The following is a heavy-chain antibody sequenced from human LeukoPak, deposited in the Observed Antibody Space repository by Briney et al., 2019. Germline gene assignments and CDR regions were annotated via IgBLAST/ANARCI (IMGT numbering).Heavy chain of an antibody. CDR2: ISGSGGST. CDR3: AKVFSIVGATTFDY. V-gene: IGHV3-23*01. Sequence: GGSLRLSCAASGFTFSSYTMSWVRQAPGKGLEWVSAISGSGGSTYYADSVKGRFTISRDNSKNTLYLQMNSLRAEDTAVYYCAKVFSIVGATTFDYWGQGTLVTVSS. D-gene: IGHD1-26*01. CDR1: GFTFSSYT. J-gene: IGHJ4*02.